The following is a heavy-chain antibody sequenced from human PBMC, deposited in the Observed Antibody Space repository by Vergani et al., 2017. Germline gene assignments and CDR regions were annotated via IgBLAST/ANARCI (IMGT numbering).Heavy chain of an antibody. CDR3: ARIAIDRIAAAVDY. D-gene: IGHD6-13*01. V-gene: IGHV4-39*07. J-gene: IGHJ4*02. Sequence: LQLQESGPGLVKPSETLSLNCTVSGGSISSSSYYWGWIRQPPGKGLEWIGSIYYSGSTYYNPSLKRRVTISVDTSKHQFSLKRSSVTAADTAVYYCARIAIDRIAAAVDYWGQGTLVTVSS. CDR2: IYYSGST. CDR1: GGSISSSSYY.